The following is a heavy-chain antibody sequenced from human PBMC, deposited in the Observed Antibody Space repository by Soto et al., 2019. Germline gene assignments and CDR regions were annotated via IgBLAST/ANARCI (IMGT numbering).Heavy chain of an antibody. V-gene: IGHV5-51*01. CDR2: IYPGDSDT. Sequence: PGESLKISCKGSGYSVTSYWIGWVRQMPGKGLEWMGIIYPGDSDTRYSPSFQGQVTISADKSISTAYLQWSSLKASDTAMYYCAVPGIAAAGTGYYYGMDVWGQGTTVTVSS. D-gene: IGHD6-13*01. J-gene: IGHJ6*02. CDR3: AVPGIAAAGTGYYYGMDV. CDR1: GYSVTSYW.